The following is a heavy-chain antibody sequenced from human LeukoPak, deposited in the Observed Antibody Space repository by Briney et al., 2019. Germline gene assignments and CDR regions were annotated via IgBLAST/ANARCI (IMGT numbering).Heavy chain of an antibody. Sequence: ASVKVSCKASGYTFTSYAMHWVRQAPGQRLEWMGWINAGNGNTKYSQKFQGRVTITRDTSASTAYMELSSLRSEDTAVYYCARDPWVGSSDWYSVLYYFDYWGQGTLVTVSS. J-gene: IGHJ4*02. CDR2: INAGNGNT. D-gene: IGHD6-19*01. CDR3: ARDPWVGSSDWYSVLYYFDY. CDR1: GYTFTSYA. V-gene: IGHV1-3*01.